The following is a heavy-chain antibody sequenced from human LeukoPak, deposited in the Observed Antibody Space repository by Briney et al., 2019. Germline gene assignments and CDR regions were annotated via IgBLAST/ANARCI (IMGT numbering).Heavy chain of an antibody. CDR2: ISAYNGNT. J-gene: IGHJ4*02. Sequence: ASVKVSCKASGYTFTSYGISWVRQAPGQGLEWMGWISAYNGNTNYAQKLQGRVTMTRNTSISTAYMELSSLRSDDTAVYYCARVPPPDDFWSGPTHDYWGQGTLVTVSS. D-gene: IGHD3-3*01. CDR3: ARVPPPDDFWSGPTHDY. V-gene: IGHV1-18*01. CDR1: GYTFTSYG.